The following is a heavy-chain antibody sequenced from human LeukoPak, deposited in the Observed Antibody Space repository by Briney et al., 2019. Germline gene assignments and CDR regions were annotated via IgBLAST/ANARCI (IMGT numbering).Heavy chain of an antibody. CDR2: IQSSGST. Sequence: NPSETLSLTCTVSGGSISSYYWNWIRQPAGKGLEWIGRIQSSGSTNYNPSLKSRVTMSIDTSKNQFSLKLSSVTAADTAVYYCARDGGSGWYNYWGQGTLVTVSS. J-gene: IGHJ4*02. CDR1: GGSISSYY. V-gene: IGHV4-4*07. D-gene: IGHD6-19*01. CDR3: ARDGGSGWYNY.